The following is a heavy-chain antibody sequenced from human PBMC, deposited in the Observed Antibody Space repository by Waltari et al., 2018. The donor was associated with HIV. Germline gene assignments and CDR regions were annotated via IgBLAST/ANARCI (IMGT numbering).Heavy chain of an antibody. V-gene: IGHV3-30*02. CDR1: GFTFSNYL. CDR2: IYYDGNNK. Sequence: QVHLVESGGGVVQPGGSLKRSCAASGFTFSNYLMHWVRQAPGKGLEWVTFIYYDGNNKNYADSVKGRFTIYRDNSKKTLYLQMNSLRHEDTAVYYCARGGLAISPAGTRLYTGMDVWGQGTTVTVSS. CDR3: ARGGLAISPAGTRLYTGMDV. D-gene: IGHD6-13*01. J-gene: IGHJ6*02.